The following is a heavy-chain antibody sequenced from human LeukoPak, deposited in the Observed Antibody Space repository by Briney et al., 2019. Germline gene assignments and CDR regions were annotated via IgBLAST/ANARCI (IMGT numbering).Heavy chain of an antibody. CDR2: IYSGGST. D-gene: IGHD1-26*01. Sequence: PGGSLRLSCAASGFTVSSSYMSWVRQAPGKGLEWVSVIYSGGSTYYADSVKGRFTISRDNSKNTLYLQMNSLRAEDTAVYYCARDSIVGAFDPWGQGTLVTVSS. J-gene: IGHJ5*02. CDR3: ARDSIVGAFDP. CDR1: GFTVSSSY. V-gene: IGHV3-53*01.